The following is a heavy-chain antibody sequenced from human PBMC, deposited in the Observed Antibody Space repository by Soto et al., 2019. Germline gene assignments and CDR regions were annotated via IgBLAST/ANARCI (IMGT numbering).Heavy chain of an antibody. CDR3: ASQTPFGVVPRNDY. CDR1: GDSISSGGYY. D-gene: IGHD3-3*01. V-gene: IGHV4-31*03. J-gene: IGHJ4*02. CDR2: IYYSGST. Sequence: PSETLSLTCTVSGDSISSGGYYWSWIRQHPGKGLEWIGYIYYSGSTYYNPSLKSRVTISVDTSKNQFSLKLSSVTAADTAVYYCASQTPFGVVPRNDYWGQGTLVTVSS.